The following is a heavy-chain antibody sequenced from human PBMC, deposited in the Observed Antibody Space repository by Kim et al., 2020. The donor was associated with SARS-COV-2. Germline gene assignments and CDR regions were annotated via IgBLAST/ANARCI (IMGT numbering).Heavy chain of an antibody. CDR2: ISYDGSNK. D-gene: IGHD3-10*01. CDR3: ARERGGLHRGYYYYYGMDV. Sequence: GGSLRLSCAASGFTFSSYAMHWVRQAPGKGLEWVAVISYDGSNKYYADSVKGRFTISRDNSKNTLYLQMNSLRAEDTAVYYCARERGGLHRGYYYYYGMDVWGQGTTVTVSS. V-gene: IGHV3-30*04. J-gene: IGHJ6*02. CDR1: GFTFSSYA.